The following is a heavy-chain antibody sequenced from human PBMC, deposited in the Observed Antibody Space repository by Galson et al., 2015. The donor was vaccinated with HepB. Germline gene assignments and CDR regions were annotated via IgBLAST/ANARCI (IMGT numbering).Heavy chain of an antibody. D-gene: IGHD4-17*01. CDR3: VRNFYGDSLAFDY. CDR1: GGSISSDYHY. J-gene: IGHJ4*02. V-gene: IGHV4-39*07. CDR2: IFHRGNT. Sequence: LSLTCTVSGGSISSDYHYWGWIRQPPGKGLEWIGAIFHRGNTYHNSSLKSRITISVDTSKNQFSLTLSSLTAADTAIYFCVRNFYGDSLAFDYWGQGNLVTVSS.